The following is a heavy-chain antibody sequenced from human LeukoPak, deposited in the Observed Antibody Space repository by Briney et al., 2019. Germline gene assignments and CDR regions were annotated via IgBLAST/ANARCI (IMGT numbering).Heavy chain of an antibody. V-gene: IGHV4-4*09. J-gene: IGHJ4*02. CDR3: ARLYDRYYFDC. D-gene: IGHD1-14*01. CDR2: IYTSGST. CDR1: GGSISSYY. Sequence: SETLSLTCTVSGGSISSYYWSWIRQPPGKGLEWIGYIYTSGSTNYNPSLKSRVTISVDTSKNQFSLKLSSVTAADTAVYYCARLYDRYYFDCWGQGTLVTVSS.